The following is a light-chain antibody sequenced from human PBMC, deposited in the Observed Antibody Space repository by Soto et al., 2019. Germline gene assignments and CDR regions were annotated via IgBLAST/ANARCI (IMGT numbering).Light chain of an antibody. CDR3: QQYNSHSWT. Sequence: DIQMTQSPSTLSASVGDRVTITCRASQGISSWLAWYQQKPGKAPKLLVYKESSLESGVPSRFSGSGSGTEFTLTISNLQPDDFAAYYCQQYNSHSWTFGQGTKVEIK. J-gene: IGKJ1*01. CDR1: QGISSW. CDR2: KES. V-gene: IGKV1-5*03.